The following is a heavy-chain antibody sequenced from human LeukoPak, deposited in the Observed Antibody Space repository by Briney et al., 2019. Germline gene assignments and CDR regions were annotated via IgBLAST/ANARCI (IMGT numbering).Heavy chain of an antibody. CDR1: GGSISSSSYY. CDR3: ARLGGYSGSYFDY. V-gene: IGHV4-39*01. CDR2: IYYSGST. J-gene: IGHJ4*02. Sequence: SETLSLICTVSGGSISSSSYYWGWIRQPPGKGLEWIGSIYYSGSTYYNPSLKSRVTISVDTSKNQFSLKLSSVTAADTAVYYCARLGGYSGSYFDYWGQGTLVTVSS. D-gene: IGHD1-26*01.